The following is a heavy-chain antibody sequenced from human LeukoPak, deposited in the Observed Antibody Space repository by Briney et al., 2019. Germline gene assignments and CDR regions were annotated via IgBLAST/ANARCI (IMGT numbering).Heavy chain of an antibody. CDR3: ARANALEYYYGSGSYSDWYFDL. Sequence: SETLSLTCTVSGGSISSYYWSWIRQPPGKGLEWIGYIYYSGSTNYNPSLKSRVTISVDTSKNQFPLKLSSVTAADTAVYYCARANALEYYYGSGSYSDWYFDLWGRGTLVTVSS. CDR2: IYYSGST. CDR1: GGSISSYY. J-gene: IGHJ2*01. V-gene: IGHV4-59*12. D-gene: IGHD3-10*01.